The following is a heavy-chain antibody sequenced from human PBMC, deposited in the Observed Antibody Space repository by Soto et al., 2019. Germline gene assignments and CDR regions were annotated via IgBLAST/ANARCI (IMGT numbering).Heavy chain of an antibody. D-gene: IGHD2-15*01. J-gene: IGHJ5*02. CDR1: GFTFSTYD. CDR2: IGTAGDT. V-gene: IGHV3-13*01. Sequence: EVQLVESGGGLVQPGGSLRLSCASSGFTFSTYDMHWVRQPTGKGLEWVSTIGTAGDTYYPGSVRGRFTISRENAKNSLYLQMNSLRPGDTAVYYCTRGGGPGVRNWSDPWGQGTLVTVSS. CDR3: TRGGGPGVRNWSDP.